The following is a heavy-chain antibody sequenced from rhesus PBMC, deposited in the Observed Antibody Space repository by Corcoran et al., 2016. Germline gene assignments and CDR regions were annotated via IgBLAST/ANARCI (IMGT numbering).Heavy chain of an antibody. D-gene: IGHD6-25*01. CDR3: ATGYSGGY. V-gene: IGHV4-106*01. CDR2: IYGSGGGT. CDR1: GGSISDDYD. Sequence: QVQLQESGPGLVKPSETLSLTGAVSGGSISDDYDWSWIRQPPGKGLEWIGYIYGSGGGTNYNPSLKNRVTISIDTSKNQFSLKLSSVTAADTAVYYCATGYSGGYWGQGVLVTVSS. J-gene: IGHJ4*01.